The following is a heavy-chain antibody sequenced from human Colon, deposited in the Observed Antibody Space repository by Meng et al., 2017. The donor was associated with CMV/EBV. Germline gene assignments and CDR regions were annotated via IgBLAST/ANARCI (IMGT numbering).Heavy chain of an antibody. J-gene: IGHJ6*02. CDR2: MKPNSDHT. CDR3: ARDGGSSWSSHYYGMDV. CDR1: GYTFGDYD. D-gene: IGHD6-19*01. Sequence: ASVKVSCKASGYTFGDYDVNWVRQATGQGLEWLGWMKPNSDHTGYAQKFRDRISFTTDTSTSTVYMELRSLRSEDTAVYYCARDGGSSWSSHYYGMDVWGQGTTVTVSS. V-gene: IGHV1-8*03.